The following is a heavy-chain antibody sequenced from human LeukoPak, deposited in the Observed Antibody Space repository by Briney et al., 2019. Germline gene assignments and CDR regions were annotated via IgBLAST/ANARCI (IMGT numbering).Heavy chain of an antibody. CDR3: ARDLTHIDY. CDR1: AFTFSNYW. J-gene: IGHJ4*02. CDR2: IQQDGSEK. Sequence: PGGCLSPACAPSAFTFSNYWMNWVRQAPGNGLEWVAYIQQDGSEKYYVDSVKGRFSISRDNAKNSLYLQMNSLRAEDTAVYYCARDLTHIDYWGQGTLVTVSS. V-gene: IGHV3-7*01. D-gene: IGHD1-14*01.